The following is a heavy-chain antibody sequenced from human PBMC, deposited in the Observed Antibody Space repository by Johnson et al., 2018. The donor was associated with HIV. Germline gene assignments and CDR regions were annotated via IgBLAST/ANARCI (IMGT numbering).Heavy chain of an antibody. D-gene: IGHD4-17*01. CDR3: ERDPLTLTTTLDAFDL. J-gene: IGHJ3*01. CDR2: IRYDGSNK. CDR1: GFTFSSYG. Sequence: QVQLVESGGGLVQPGGSLRLSCAASGFTFSSYGMHWVRQAPGKGLEWVAFIRYDGSNKYYADSVKGRFTISRDSSQNTLYLQMNNLRAEDTAVYYCERDPLTLTTTLDAFDLWGQGTMVTVSS. V-gene: IGHV3-30*02.